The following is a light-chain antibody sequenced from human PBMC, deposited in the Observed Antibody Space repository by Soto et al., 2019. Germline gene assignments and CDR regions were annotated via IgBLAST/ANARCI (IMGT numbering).Light chain of an antibody. CDR1: QSVSSSY. CDR2: GAS. Sequence: EIVLTQSPGTLPLSPGXRATLSCRASQSVSSSYLAWYQQKPGQAPRLLIYGASSRATGIPDRFSGSGSGTDFTLTISRLEPEDFAVYYCQQYGSSRTWTFGQGTK. CDR3: QQYGSSRTWT. V-gene: IGKV3-20*01. J-gene: IGKJ1*01.